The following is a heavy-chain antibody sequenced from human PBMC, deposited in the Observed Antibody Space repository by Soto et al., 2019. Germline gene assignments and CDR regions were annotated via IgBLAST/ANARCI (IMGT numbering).Heavy chain of an antibody. Sequence: GASVKVSCKASGYTFTSYGISWVRQAPGQGLEWTGWISAYNGNTNYAQKLQGRVTMTTDTSTSTAYMELRSLRSDDTAVYYCARVSLGSYDFWSGYYDFDYWGQGTLVTVSS. V-gene: IGHV1-18*01. CDR3: ARVSLGSYDFWSGYYDFDY. J-gene: IGHJ4*02. CDR2: ISAYNGNT. D-gene: IGHD3-3*01. CDR1: GYTFTSYG.